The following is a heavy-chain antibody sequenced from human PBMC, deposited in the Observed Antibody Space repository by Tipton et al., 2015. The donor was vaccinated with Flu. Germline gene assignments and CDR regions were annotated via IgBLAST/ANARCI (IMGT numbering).Heavy chain of an antibody. Sequence: VQLVQSGAEVKKPGESLKISCKGSGYSFTSYWIGWVRQMPGKGLAWMGIIYPGDSDTRYSPSFQGQVTISADKSISTAYLQWSSLKASDTAMYYCARQAAAVPEDQAYYFDYWGQGTLVTVSS. D-gene: IGHD6-13*01. J-gene: IGHJ4*02. CDR2: IYPGDSDT. CDR3: ARQAAAVPEDQAYYFDY. V-gene: IGHV5-51*01. CDR1: GYSFTSYW.